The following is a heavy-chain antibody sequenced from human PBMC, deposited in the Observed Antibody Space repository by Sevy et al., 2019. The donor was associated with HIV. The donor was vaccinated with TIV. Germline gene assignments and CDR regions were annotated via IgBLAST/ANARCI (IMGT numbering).Heavy chain of an antibody. CDR2: LSFGCGKI. V-gene: IGHV3-23*01. CDR3: AREGCTRPHDY. CDR1: GFNFNIYS. J-gene: IGHJ4*02. D-gene: IGHD2-8*01. Sequence: GGSLRLSCAVSGFNFNIYSMSWVRQAPGKGLEWLSTLSFGCGKINYADSVKGRFIISRDDSKNTLYLQMNSLRAEDTAVYFSAREGCTRPHDYWGQGTLVTVSS.